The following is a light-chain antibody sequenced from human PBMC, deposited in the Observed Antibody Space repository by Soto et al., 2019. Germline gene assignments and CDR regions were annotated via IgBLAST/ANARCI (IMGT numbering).Light chain of an antibody. CDR1: QSVSSH. V-gene: IGKV3-11*01. J-gene: IGKJ4*01. CDR3: QQRSNWPLT. CDR2: DAS. Sequence: EIVLTQSPATLSLSPGERAALSCRASQSVSSHLAWYQQKPGQAPRLLIYDASNRATGITARFSGSGSGTDFTLIISSLEPDDLAVYYCQQRSNWPLTFGGGTKVEIK.